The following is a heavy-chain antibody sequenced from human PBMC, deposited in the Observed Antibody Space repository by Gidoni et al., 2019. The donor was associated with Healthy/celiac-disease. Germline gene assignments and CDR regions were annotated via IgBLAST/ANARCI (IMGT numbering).Heavy chain of an antibody. CDR3: AHSWSGNYDFWSGYYFEYFQH. Sequence: QITLKESGPTLVKPTQTLTLTCTFPGFSLSTSGVVVGWIRQPPGKALEWLALIYWDDDKRYSPSLKSRLTITKDTSKNQVVLTMTNMDPVDTATYYCAHSWSGNYDFWSGYYFEYFQHWGQGTLVTVSS. CDR2: IYWDDDK. D-gene: IGHD3-3*01. CDR1: GFSLSTSGVV. J-gene: IGHJ1*01. V-gene: IGHV2-5*02.